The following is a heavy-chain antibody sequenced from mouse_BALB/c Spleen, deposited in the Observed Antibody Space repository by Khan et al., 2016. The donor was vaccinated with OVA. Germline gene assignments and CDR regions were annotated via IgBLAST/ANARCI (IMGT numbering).Heavy chain of an antibody. J-gene: IGHJ4*01. CDR2: ISYSGLT. Sequence: VQLKQSGPGLVKPSQSLSLTCTVTGYSITSNYAWNWIRQFPGNKLEWMGYISYSGLTSYNPSLKSRISITRDTSKNQFFLQLNSVTTEDTATYYGARGNYYGYTMDYWGQGTSVTVSS. CDR3: ARGNYYGYTMDY. V-gene: IGHV3-2*02. D-gene: IGHD1-1*01. CDR1: GYSITSNYA.